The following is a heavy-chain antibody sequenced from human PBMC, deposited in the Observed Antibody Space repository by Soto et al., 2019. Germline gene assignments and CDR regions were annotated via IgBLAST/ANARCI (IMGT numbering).Heavy chain of an antibody. CDR2: ISYDGSNK. D-gene: IGHD2-15*01. CDR3: AKDYPARILPPVDAFDI. Sequence: GGSLRLSCAASGFTFSSYGMHWVRQAPGKGLEWVAVISYDGSNKYYADSVKGRFTISRDNSKNTLYLQMNSLRAEDTSVYYCAKDYPARILPPVDAFDIWGQGTMVTVS. CDR1: GFTFSSYG. V-gene: IGHV3-30*18. J-gene: IGHJ3*02.